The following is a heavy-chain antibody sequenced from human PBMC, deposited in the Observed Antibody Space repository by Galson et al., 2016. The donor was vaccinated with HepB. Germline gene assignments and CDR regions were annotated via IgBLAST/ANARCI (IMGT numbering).Heavy chain of an antibody. CDR3: ARAGTTVTTHYYYLDS. CDR1: GYSISSGYY. J-gene: IGHJ4*02. D-gene: IGHD4-17*01. V-gene: IGHV4-38-2*01. CDR2: FYRSETT. Sequence: ETLSLTCAVSGYSISSGYYWGWIRQSPGKGLEWIASFYRSETTYYAPYLKSRVTISVDTSKNQFSLKLSSVTAADTAVYYCARAGTTVTTHYYYLDSWGQGTLVTVSP.